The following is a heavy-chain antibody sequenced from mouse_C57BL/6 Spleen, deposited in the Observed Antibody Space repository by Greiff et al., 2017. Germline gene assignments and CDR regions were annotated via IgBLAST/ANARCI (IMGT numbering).Heavy chain of an antibody. CDR3: LVYGYGTRFAY. Sequence: VQLQQPGAELVMPGASVKLSCKASGYTFTSYWMHWVKQRPGQGLEWIREIDPSDSYTNYNQKFKGKSTLTVDKSSSTAYMQLSSLTSEDSAVYYCLVYGYGTRFAYWGQGTLVTVSA. J-gene: IGHJ3*01. D-gene: IGHD2-2*01. CDR1: GYTFTSYW. CDR2: IDPSDSYT. V-gene: IGHV1-69*01.